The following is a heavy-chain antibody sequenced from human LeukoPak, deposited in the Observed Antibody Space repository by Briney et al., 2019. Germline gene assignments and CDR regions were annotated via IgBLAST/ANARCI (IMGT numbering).Heavy chain of an antibody. CDR2: IKQDGSEK. Sequence: GGSLRLSCAASGFTLSSYWMSWVRQAPGKGLEWVAHIKQDGSEKYYVDSVKGRFTISRDNAKNSLYLQMNSLRPEDTAVYYCARDWSSWYDYWGQGTVVTVSS. CDR3: ARDWSSWYDY. J-gene: IGHJ4*02. CDR1: GFTLSSYW. D-gene: IGHD6-13*01. V-gene: IGHV3-7*01.